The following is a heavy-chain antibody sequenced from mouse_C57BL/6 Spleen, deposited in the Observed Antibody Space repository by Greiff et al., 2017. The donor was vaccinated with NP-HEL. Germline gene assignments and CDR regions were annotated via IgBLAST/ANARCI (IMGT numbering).Heavy chain of an antibody. D-gene: IGHD3-3*01. V-gene: IGHV1-82*01. CDR1: GYAFSSSW. CDR3: ARRGTGGYLDY. CDR2: IYPGDGDT. J-gene: IGHJ2*01. Sequence: QVQLQQSGPELVKPGASVKISCKASGYAFSSSWMNWVKQRPGKGLEWIGRIYPGDGDTNYNGKFKGKATLTADKSSSTAYMQRSSLTSEDSAVYCCARRGTGGYLDYWGQGTTLTVSS.